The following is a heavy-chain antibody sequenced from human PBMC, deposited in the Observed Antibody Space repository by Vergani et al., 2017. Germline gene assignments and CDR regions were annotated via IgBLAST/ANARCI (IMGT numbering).Heavy chain of an antibody. CDR3: ARGTGYYDILTGYYGPRPLDY. CDR2: IYYSGST. J-gene: IGHJ4*02. V-gene: IGHV4-34*01. Sequence: QVQLQQWGAGLLKPSETLSLTCAVYGGSFSGYYWSWIRQPPGKGLEWIGYIYYSGSTYYNPSLKSRVTISVDTSKNQISLKLSSVTAADTAVYYCARGTGYYDILTGYYGPRPLDYWGQGTLVTVSS. D-gene: IGHD3-9*01. CDR1: GGSFSGYY.